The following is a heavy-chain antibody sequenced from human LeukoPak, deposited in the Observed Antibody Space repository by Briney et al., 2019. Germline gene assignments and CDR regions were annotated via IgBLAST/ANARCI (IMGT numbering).Heavy chain of an antibody. CDR3: ARLYGDPYYFDY. CDR1: GFTFSSYA. D-gene: IGHD4-17*01. V-gene: IGHV3-48*03. CDR2: ISSSGSTI. J-gene: IGHJ4*02. Sequence: PGGSLRLSCAVSGFTFSSYAMNWVRQAPGKGLEWVSYISSSGSTIYYADSVKGRFTISRDNAKNSLYLQMNSLRAEDTAVYYCARLYGDPYYFDYWGQGTLVTVSS.